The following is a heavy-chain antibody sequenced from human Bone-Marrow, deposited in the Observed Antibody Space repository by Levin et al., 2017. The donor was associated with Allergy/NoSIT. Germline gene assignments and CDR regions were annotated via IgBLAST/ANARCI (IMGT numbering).Heavy chain of an antibody. Sequence: SETLSLTCTVSGAYILSFYWTWIRQSPGKGLESIGYIYPNRDPDYNSSPRSRVSMLVDASKSQLSLTLTSVTAADTAVYYCARLKRVFGQTVAPCYFDFWGQGILVTVSS. CDR2: IYPNRDP. CDR1: GAYILSFY. V-gene: IGHV4-59*08. CDR3: ARLKRVFGQTVAPCYFDF. D-gene: IGHD3/OR15-3a*01. J-gene: IGHJ4*02.